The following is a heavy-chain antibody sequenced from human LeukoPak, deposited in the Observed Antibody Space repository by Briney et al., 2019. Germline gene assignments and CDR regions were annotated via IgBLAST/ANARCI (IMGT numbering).Heavy chain of an antibody. Sequence: GGSLRLSCAASGFTFSSYAMSWVRQAPGKGLEWVSAISGSGGSTYYADSVKGRFTISRDNSRNTLHLQMNSLRAEDTAVYYCAKDPRSLIAVAGTFDYWGQGTLVTVSS. D-gene: IGHD6-19*01. CDR1: GFTFSSYA. V-gene: IGHV3-23*01. J-gene: IGHJ4*02. CDR2: ISGSGGST. CDR3: AKDPRSLIAVAGTFDY.